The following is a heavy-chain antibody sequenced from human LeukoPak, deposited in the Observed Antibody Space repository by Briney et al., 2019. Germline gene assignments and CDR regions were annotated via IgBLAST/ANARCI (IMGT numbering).Heavy chain of an antibody. D-gene: IGHD5-18*01. CDR1: GGSISSGDYY. CDR3: ARDLPALVPVY. V-gene: IGHV4-30-4*01. J-gene: IGHJ4*02. Sequence: PSETLSLTCTVSGGSISSGDYYWSWIRQPPGKGLEWLGYIYYSGSTYYNPTLKSRVTISVDTSNNQFSLKLSSVTAADTAVYYCARDLPALVPVYWGQGTLVTVSS. CDR2: IYYSGST.